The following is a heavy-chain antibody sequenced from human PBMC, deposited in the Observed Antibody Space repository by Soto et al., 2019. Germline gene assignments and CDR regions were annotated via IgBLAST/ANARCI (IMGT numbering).Heavy chain of an antibody. CDR3: ARGFRDYYDSSGYRNLFDY. CDR2: IYPGDSDT. Sequence: GESLKISCKGSGYSFTSYWIGWVRQMPGKGLEWMGIIYPGDSDTRYSPSFQGQVTTSADKSISTAYLQWSSLKASDTAMYYCARGFRDYYDSSGYRNLFDYWGQGTLVTVSS. CDR1: GYSFTSYW. D-gene: IGHD3-22*01. J-gene: IGHJ4*02. V-gene: IGHV5-51*01.